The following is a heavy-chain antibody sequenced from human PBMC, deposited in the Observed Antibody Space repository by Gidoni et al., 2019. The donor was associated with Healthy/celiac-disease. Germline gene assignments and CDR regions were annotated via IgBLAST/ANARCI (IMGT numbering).Heavy chain of an antibody. V-gene: IGHV1-46*01. CDR3: ARDRPDCSSTSCYLANTPDPYYYYYMDV. CDR2: INPSGGST. CDR1: GYTFTSSY. D-gene: IGHD2-2*01. Sequence: QVQLVQSGAEVKKPGASVTVSCKASGYTFTSSYMHLVLKAPGQGLEWMGIINPSGGSTSYEQKFQGRVTMTRDTSTSTVYMELSSLRSEDTAVYYCARDRPDCSSTSCYLANTPDPYYYYYMDVWGKGTTVTVSS. J-gene: IGHJ6*03.